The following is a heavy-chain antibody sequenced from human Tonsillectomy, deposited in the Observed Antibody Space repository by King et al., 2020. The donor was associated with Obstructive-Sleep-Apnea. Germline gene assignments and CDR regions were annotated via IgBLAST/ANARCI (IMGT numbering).Heavy chain of an antibody. J-gene: IGHJ6*02. CDR2: INTNTGNP. D-gene: IGHD6-13*01. V-gene: IGHV7-4-1*02. Sequence: VQLVESGSELKKPGASVKVSCKASGYTFTSYAMNWVRQAPGQGLEWMGWINTNTGNPTYAQGFTGRFVFSLDTSVSTAYLQISSLKAEDTAVYYCARYQFPIAAAGTSSYYYYGMDVWGQGTTVTVSS. CDR3: ARYQFPIAAAGTSSYYYYGMDV. CDR1: GYTFTSYA.